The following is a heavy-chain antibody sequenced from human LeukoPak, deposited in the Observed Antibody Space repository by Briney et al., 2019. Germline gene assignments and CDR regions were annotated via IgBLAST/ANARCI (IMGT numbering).Heavy chain of an antibody. V-gene: IGHV3-23*01. Sequence: PGGSLRLSCAASSFTFSSYSMNWVRQAPGKGLEWVSAISGSDGGTYYTDSVKGRFTISRDNSRNTLYLQLNSLRAEDTAVYYCAKEEYSGSLLTLDYWGQGTLVTVSS. D-gene: IGHD1-26*01. CDR3: AKEEYSGSLLTLDY. CDR1: SFTFSSYS. J-gene: IGHJ4*02. CDR2: ISGSDGGT.